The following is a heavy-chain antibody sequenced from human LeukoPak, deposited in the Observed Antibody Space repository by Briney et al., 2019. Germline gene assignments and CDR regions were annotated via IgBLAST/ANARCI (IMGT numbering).Heavy chain of an antibody. Sequence: PGGSLRLSCAASGFIFSSYGMHWVRQAPGKGLEWVAFIRYDGSNKYYADSVKGRFTISRDNSKNTLYLQMNSLRAEDTAVYYCAKEGDGSGSQNPIFDYWGQGTLVTVSS. V-gene: IGHV3-30*02. CDR2: IRYDGSNK. CDR3: AKEGDGSGSQNPIFDY. D-gene: IGHD3-10*01. CDR1: GFIFSSYG. J-gene: IGHJ4*02.